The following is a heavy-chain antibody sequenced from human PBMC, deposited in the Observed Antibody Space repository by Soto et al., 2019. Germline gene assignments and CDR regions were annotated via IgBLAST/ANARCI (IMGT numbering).Heavy chain of an antibody. V-gene: IGHV4-34*01. Sequence: QVQLQQWGAGLLKPSETLSLTCAVYNGSLSDYIWSWIRQSPGRGLEWIGEINHRGTINYNPSLRGRLTISVDTSRNQLTLNLRSLTAADTAVYYFAAGGGFRTSRMVHVDPWGQGTPVTVSS. CDR1: NGSLSDYI. CDR2: INHRGTI. D-gene: IGHD1-1*01. J-gene: IGHJ5*02. CDR3: AAGGGFRTSRMVHVDP.